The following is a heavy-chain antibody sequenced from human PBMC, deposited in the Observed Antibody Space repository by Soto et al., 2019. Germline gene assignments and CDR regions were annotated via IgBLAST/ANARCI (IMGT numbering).Heavy chain of an antibody. CDR3: ASGYCSGGSCLSYYYYMDV. D-gene: IGHD2-15*01. V-gene: IGHV1-8*01. CDR2: MNPNSGNT. J-gene: IGHJ6*03. Sequence: ASVKVSCKASGYTFTSYDINWVRQATGRGLEWMGWMNPNSGNTGYAQKFQGRVTMTRNTPISTAYMELSSLRSEDTAVYYCASGYCSGGSCLSYYYYMDVWGKGTTVTVSS. CDR1: GYTFTSYD.